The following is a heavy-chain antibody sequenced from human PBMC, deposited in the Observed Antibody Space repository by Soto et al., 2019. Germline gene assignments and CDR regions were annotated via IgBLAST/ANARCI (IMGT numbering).Heavy chain of an antibody. Sequence: QVQLVESGGGVVQPGRSLRLSCAASGFTFSSYAMHWVRQAPGKGLEWVAVISYDGSNKYYADSVKGRFTISRDNSKNXXYLQMNSLRAEDTAVYYCARAGAIFGVALEGYLDYWGQGTLVTVSS. V-gene: IGHV3-30-3*01. CDR2: ISYDGSNK. CDR3: ARAGAIFGVALEGYLDY. J-gene: IGHJ4*02. D-gene: IGHD3-3*01. CDR1: GFTFSSYA.